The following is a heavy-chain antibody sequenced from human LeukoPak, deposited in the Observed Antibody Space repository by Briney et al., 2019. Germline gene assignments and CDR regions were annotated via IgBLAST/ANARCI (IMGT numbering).Heavy chain of an antibody. Sequence: GGSLRLSCAASGFTFSSYWMSWVRQAPGKGLEWVANIKQDGSEKYYVDSVKGRFTISRDNAKNSLYLQMNSLRAEDTAVYYCAKDRYSSGWYSDYWGQGTLVTVSS. CDR1: GFTFSSYW. D-gene: IGHD6-19*01. V-gene: IGHV3-7*01. J-gene: IGHJ4*02. CDR2: IKQDGSEK. CDR3: AKDRYSSGWYSDY.